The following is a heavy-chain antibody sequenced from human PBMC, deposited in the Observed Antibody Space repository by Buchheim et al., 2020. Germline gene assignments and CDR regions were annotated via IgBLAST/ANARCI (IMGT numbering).Heavy chain of an antibody. D-gene: IGHD6-6*01. CDR3: TTEEYSSSSDYYYYYGMDV. V-gene: IGHV3-15*01. CDR1: GFTFSNAW. Sequence: EVQLVESGGGLVKPGGSLRLSCAASGFTFSNAWMSWVRQAPGKGLEWVGRIKSKTDGGTTDYAAPVKGRFTISRDDSNNTLYLQMNSLKTEDTAVYYCTTEEYSSSSDYYYYYGMDVWGQGTT. J-gene: IGHJ6*02. CDR2: IKSKTDGGTT.